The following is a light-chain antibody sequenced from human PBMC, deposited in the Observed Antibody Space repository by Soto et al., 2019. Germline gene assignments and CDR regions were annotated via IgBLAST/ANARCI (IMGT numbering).Light chain of an antibody. CDR2: RAS. Sequence: DIQLTQSPSSLSASIGDRVTITCQASQAISDYLNWYQHRPGKAPKLLIYRASELQTGVPSRFSGSGSGTHFTITITSLQTEDIGTYYCQQYDNPPQFTFVPGTTVDIK. CDR1: QAISDY. CDR3: QQYDNPPQFT. V-gene: IGKV1-33*01. J-gene: IGKJ3*01.